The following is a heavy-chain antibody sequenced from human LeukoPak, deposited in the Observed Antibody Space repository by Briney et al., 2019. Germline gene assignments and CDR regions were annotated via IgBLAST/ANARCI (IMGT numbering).Heavy chain of an antibody. CDR2: IYTSGST. V-gene: IGHV4-61*02. D-gene: IGHD1-26*01. J-gene: IGHJ4*02. Sequence: SETLSLTCTVSGGSVSSGNYYWAWIRQPAGKGLEWIGRIYTSGSTNYDPSLKSRVTISIAASKNQFSLRLSSVTAADTAVYYCTRGGELMNFWGQGTLVTVSS. CDR3: TRGGELMNF. CDR1: GGSVSSGNYY.